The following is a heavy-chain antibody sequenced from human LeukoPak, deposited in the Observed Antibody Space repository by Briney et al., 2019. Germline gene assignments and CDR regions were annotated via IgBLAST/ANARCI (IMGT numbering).Heavy chain of an antibody. V-gene: IGHV4-4*07. CDR1: GGSISSDY. Sequence: PSETLSLTCTVSGGSISSDYWSWIRQPAGKGLEWIGRIYTSGSTNYNPSLKSRVTMSVDTSKNQFSLKLSSVTAADTAVYYCARGREDIVVVPAAVMGYYYYYYMDVWGKGTTVTVSS. J-gene: IGHJ6*03. D-gene: IGHD2-2*01. CDR2: IYTSGST. CDR3: ARGREDIVVVPAAVMGYYYYYYMDV.